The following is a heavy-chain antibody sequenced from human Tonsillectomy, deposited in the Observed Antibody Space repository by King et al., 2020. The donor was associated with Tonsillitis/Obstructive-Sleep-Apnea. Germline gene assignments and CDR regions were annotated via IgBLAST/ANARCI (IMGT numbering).Heavy chain of an antibody. D-gene: IGHD3-3*01. J-gene: IGHJ6*03. CDR1: GFSLSTSGVG. V-gene: IGHV2-5*02. Sequence: VTLKESGPTLVKPTQTLTLTCTFSGFSLSTSGVGVCWVRQPPGKALEWLALIYWDDDKRYSPSLKSMLTITKDTSKNQVVLTMTTMDPVDTATYYCAHTPKSIYDFWSGYDYYYYYMDVWGKGTTVTVSS. CDR2: IYWDDDK. CDR3: AHTPKSIYDFWSGYDYYYYYMDV.